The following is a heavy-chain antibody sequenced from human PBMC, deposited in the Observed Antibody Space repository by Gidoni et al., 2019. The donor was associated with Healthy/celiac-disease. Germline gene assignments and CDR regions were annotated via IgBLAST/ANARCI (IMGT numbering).Heavy chain of an antibody. CDR3: AKSRKLSTVTPGNY. V-gene: IGHV3-23*01. Sequence: EVQLLESGGGLVQPGGSLSLSCAACGFTFSTYAMRWVRQAPGKGPEWVSASSGSGDSAYYTDSVKGRFTISRDNSKNTLYLQMNSLRAEDTAVYYCAKSRKLSTVTPGNYWGQGTLVTVSS. D-gene: IGHD4-17*01. J-gene: IGHJ4*02. CDR1: GFTFSTYA. CDR2: SSGSGDSA.